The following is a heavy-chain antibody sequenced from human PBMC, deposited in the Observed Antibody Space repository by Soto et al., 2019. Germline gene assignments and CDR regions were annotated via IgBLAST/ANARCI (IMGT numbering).Heavy chain of an antibody. Sequence: SETLSLTCTVSGGSISSSSYYWAWIRQPPGKGLEWIGSIDYSGSTYYNPSLKSRVTISVDTSKNQFSLKLSSVTAADTAVYYCARDGYSSSSVTVWFDPWGQGTLVTVSS. J-gene: IGHJ5*02. D-gene: IGHD6-6*01. CDR1: GGSISSSSYY. V-gene: IGHV4-39*02. CDR2: IDYSGST. CDR3: ARDGYSSSSVTVWFDP.